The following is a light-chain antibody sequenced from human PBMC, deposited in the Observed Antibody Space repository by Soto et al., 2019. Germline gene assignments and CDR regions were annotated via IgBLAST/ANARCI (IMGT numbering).Light chain of an antibody. CDR3: QVWHSGRDHLYV. CDR2: ANT. V-gene: IGLV3-21*02. Sequence: SYELTQPPSVSVAPGQTATITGGGDNIGSKSVHWYRQRPGHAPVLLVYANTDRPSAIPERFSGSNSGNTATLTISGVEAGDEADYYCQVWHSGRDHLYVFGTGTKLTVL. CDR1: NIGSKS. J-gene: IGLJ1*01.